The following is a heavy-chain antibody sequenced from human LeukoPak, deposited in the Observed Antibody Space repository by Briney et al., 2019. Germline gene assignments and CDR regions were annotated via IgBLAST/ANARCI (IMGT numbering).Heavy chain of an antibody. CDR1: GYTFTGYY. D-gene: IGHD2-15*01. Sequence: ASVKVSCKASGYTFTGYYMHWVRQAPGQGLEWMGWINPNSGGTNYAQKFQGRVTMTRDTSISTAYMELSRLRSDDTAVYYCARYCSGGSCSTGLDHWGQGTLVTVSS. J-gene: IGHJ4*02. V-gene: IGHV1-2*02. CDR2: INPNSGGT. CDR3: ARYCSGGSCSTGLDH.